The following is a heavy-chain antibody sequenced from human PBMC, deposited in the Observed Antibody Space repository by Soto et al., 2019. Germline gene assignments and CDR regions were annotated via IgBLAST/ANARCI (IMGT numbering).Heavy chain of an antibody. CDR3: AKDMGGSYYNYYYGMDV. CDR2: ISWDGGST. V-gene: IGHV3-43*01. J-gene: IGHJ6*02. D-gene: IGHD1-26*01. Sequence: PGGSLRLSCAASGFTFDDYTMHWVRQAPGKGLEWVSLISWDGGSTYYADSVKGRFTISRDNSKNSLYLQMNSLRTEDTALYYCAKDMGGSYYNYYYGMDVWGQGTTVTVSS. CDR1: GFTFDDYT.